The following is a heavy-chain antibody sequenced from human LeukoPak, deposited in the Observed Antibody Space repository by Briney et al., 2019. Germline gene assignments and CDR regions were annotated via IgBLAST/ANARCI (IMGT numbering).Heavy chain of an antibody. CDR1: GFTFSNYA. CDR3: AKEDGKVAGSLRYSDY. Sequence: PGGSLRLSCAASGFTFSNYAVSWVRQAPGKGLEWVSGISGSGGSRDYADSVKGWFTISRDNSKNTLYLQMSSLRAEDTAVYYCAKEDGKVAGSLRYSDYWGQGTLVTVSS. D-gene: IGHD6-19*01. V-gene: IGHV3-23*01. J-gene: IGHJ4*02. CDR2: ISGSGGSR.